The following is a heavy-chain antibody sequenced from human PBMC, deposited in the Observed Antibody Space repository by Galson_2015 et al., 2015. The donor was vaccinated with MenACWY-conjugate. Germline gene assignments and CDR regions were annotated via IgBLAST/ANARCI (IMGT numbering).Heavy chain of an antibody. D-gene: IGHD3-10*01. V-gene: IGHV3-7*01. CDR2: IKYDGSEQ. J-gene: IGHJ4*02. Sequence: SLRLSCAASGFPFGTYWMTWVRQAPGKGLEWVANIKYDGSEQYYGDSVRGRFSISRDNAKNSLYLQMNSLRPEDTAVYYCVRPIMTFAAVRSLDYWGQGTVVTVSS. CDR1: GFPFGTYW. CDR3: VRPIMTFAAVRSLDY.